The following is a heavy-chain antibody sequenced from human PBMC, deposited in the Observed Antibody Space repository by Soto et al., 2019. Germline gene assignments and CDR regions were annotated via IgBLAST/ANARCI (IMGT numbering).Heavy chain of an antibody. D-gene: IGHD3-22*01. CDR3: ARGPHYYDSSGYCMDV. CDR2: MNPNSGNT. Sequence: ASVKLSCKASGYTFTSYDINWVRQATGQGLEWMGWMNPNSGNTGYAQKFQGRVTMTRNTSISTAYMELSSLRSEDTAVYYCARGPHYYDSSGYCMDVWGQGTTVTVSS. J-gene: IGHJ6*02. CDR1: GYTFTSYD. V-gene: IGHV1-8*01.